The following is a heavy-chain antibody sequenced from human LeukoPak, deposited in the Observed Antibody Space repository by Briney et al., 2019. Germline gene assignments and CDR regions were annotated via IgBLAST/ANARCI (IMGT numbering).Heavy chain of an antibody. CDR3: ARNFGSGSDY. J-gene: IGHJ4*02. D-gene: IGHD3-10*01. Sequence: GSLRLSCAASGFTFSSYWMHWVRQAPGKGLVWVSRINIDGSSTSYADSVKGRFPILRDNAKNTVYLQMNSLRAEDTAVYYCARNFGSGSDYWGQGTLVTVSS. CDR1: GFTFSSYW. V-gene: IGHV3-74*01. CDR2: INIDGSST.